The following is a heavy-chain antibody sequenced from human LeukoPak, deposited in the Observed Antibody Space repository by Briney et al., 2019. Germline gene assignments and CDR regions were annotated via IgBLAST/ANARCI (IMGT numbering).Heavy chain of an antibody. V-gene: IGHV4-59*01. CDR3: ARGREYYDSSGYSS. CDR1: GGSISSYY. J-gene: IGHJ4*02. D-gene: IGHD3-22*01. Sequence: PSETLSLTCTVSGGSISSYYWSWIRQPPGKGLECIGYIYYSGSTNYNPSLKSRVTISVDTSKNQFSLKLSSVTAADTAVYYCARGREYYDSSGYSSWGQGTLVTVSS. CDR2: IYYSGST.